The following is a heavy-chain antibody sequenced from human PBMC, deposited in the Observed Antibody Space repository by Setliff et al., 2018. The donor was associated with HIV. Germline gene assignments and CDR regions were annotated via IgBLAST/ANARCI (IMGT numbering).Heavy chain of an antibody. Sequence: RLSCKGSGKSLSNYWINWVRQMPGKGLEWMGRIDPSDSYINYGPSFQGHVTISADKSTNTAFLQWSSLKASDSAMYYCSRGIAVAGHDFANTPGDIWGQGTMVTVSS. V-gene: IGHV5-10-1*01. CDR2: IDPSDSYI. CDR3: SRGIAVAGHDFANTPGDI. CDR1: GKSLSNYW. J-gene: IGHJ3*02. D-gene: IGHD6-19*01.